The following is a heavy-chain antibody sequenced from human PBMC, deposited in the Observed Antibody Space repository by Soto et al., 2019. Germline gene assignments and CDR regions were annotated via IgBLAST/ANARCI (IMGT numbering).Heavy chain of an antibody. CDR1: GFTFSSYE. Sequence: GGSLRLSCEASGFTFSSYEMNWVRQAPGEGLEWVSYISSSATSISYADSVKGRFTISRDNSKNSLYLQMNSLRAEDTAVYYWGGDGGPHSSDYYCYECWGQRTLVTVSS. V-gene: IGHV3-48*03. CDR2: ISSSATSI. D-gene: IGHD2-21*02. J-gene: IGHJ4*03. CDR3: GGDGGPHSSDYYCYEC.